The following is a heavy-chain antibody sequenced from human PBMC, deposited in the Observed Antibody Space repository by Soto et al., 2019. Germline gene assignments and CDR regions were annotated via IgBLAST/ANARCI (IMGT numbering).Heavy chain of an antibody. CDR1: GFTFSSYG. Sequence: PGGSLRLSCAASGFTFSSYGIHWVRQAPGKGLEWVAFISYDGSDKYYADSVKGRFTISRDNSKNTLYLQLNSLRVEDTAVYYCARGNVREFADWGQGTLVTVSS. CDR2: ISYDGSDK. J-gene: IGHJ4*02. D-gene: IGHD1-26*01. CDR3: ARGNVREFAD. V-gene: IGHV3-30*03.